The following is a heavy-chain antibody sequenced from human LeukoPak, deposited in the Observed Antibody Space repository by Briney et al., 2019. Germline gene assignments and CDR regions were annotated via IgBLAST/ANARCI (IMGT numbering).Heavy chain of an antibody. CDR2: IRYDGSNK. Sequence: GGSLRLSCAASGIIFSSYGMHWVRQAPGKGLEWVAFIRYDGSNKYYADSVKGRFTISRDNSKNTLYLQMNSLRAEDTAVYYCAGVSLGSPADFQHWGQGTLVTVSS. CDR3: AGVSLGSPADFQH. D-gene: IGHD3-10*01. CDR1: GIIFSSYG. J-gene: IGHJ1*01. V-gene: IGHV3-30*02.